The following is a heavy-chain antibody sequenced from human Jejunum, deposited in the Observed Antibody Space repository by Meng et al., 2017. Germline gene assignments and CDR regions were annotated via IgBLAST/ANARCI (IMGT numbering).Heavy chain of an antibody. Sequence: GESLKISCAASGFTFSNYWMHWVRQVPGKGLEWVSRINGDGRTTGYADSVKGRFTISRDNAKNTLSLQMNSLRAEDTAVYYCVRALNDDGGETFWGQGTLVTVSS. D-gene: IGHD4-23*01. V-gene: IGHV3-74*01. CDR1: GFTFSNYW. CDR3: VRALNDDGGETF. J-gene: IGHJ4*02. CDR2: INGDGRTT.